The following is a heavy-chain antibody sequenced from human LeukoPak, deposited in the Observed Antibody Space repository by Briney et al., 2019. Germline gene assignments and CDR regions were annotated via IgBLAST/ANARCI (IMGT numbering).Heavy chain of an antibody. D-gene: IGHD3-22*01. CDR1: GGTFSSYA. CDR2: IIPIFGTA. Sequence: ASVKVSCKASGGTFSSYAISWVRQAPGQGLEWMGGIIPIFGTANYAQKFQGRVTITADESTSTAYMELSSLRSEDTAVYYCARDAEYYYDRSAHYFDYWGQGTLVTVSS. J-gene: IGHJ4*02. V-gene: IGHV1-69*13. CDR3: ARDAEYYYDRSAHYFDY.